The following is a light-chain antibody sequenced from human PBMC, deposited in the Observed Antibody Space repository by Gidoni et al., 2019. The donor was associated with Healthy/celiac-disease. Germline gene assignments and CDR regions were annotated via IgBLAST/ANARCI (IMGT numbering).Light chain of an antibody. J-gene: IGKJ1*01. CDR2: LGS. Sequence: DIVMTQSPLSLPVTPGEPASIACRSSQSLLHSNGYNYLDWYLQKQGQSPQLLIYLGSTRASGVPDRFSGSGSGTDFTLKISRVEAEDVGVYYCMQALQTLGTFGQGTKVEIK. CDR1: QSLLHSNGYNY. V-gene: IGKV2-28*01. CDR3: MQALQTLGT.